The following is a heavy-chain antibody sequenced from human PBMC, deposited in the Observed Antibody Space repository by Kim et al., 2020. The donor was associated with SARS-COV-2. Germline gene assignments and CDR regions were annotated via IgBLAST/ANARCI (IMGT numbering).Heavy chain of an antibody. CDR3: ARGGRSYQPASSGIGLFDY. V-gene: IGHV4-34*01. CDR1: GGSFSGYY. Sequence: SETLSLTCAVYGGSFSGYYWSWIRQPPGKGLEWIGEINHSGSTNYNPSLKSRVTISVDTSKNQFSLKLSSVTAADTAVYYCARGGRSYQPASSGIGLFDYWGQGTLVTVSS. J-gene: IGHJ4*02. CDR2: INHSGST. D-gene: IGHD1-26*01.